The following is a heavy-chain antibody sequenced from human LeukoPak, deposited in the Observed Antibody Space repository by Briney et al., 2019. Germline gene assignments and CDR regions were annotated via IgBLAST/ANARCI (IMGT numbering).Heavy chain of an antibody. CDR3: ARNHQLYYYDSSGYRLSV. CDR1: GGSISSGSYY. D-gene: IGHD3-22*01. V-gene: IGHV4-61*02. Sequence: SETLSLTCTVSGGSISSGSYYWRWIRQPAGKGLEWIGRIYTSGSTNYNPSLKSRVTISVDTSKNQFSLKLSSVTAADTAVYYCARNHQLYYYDSSGYRLSVWGQGTLVTVSS. J-gene: IGHJ4*02. CDR2: IYTSGST.